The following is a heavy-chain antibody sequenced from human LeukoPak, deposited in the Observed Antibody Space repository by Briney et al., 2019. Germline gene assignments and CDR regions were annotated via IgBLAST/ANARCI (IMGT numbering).Heavy chain of an antibody. Sequence: PGGSLRLSCAASGFTFSSYAMSWVRQAPGKGLEWVSANSGSGGSTYYADSVKGRFTISRDNSKNTLYLQMNSLRAEDTAVYYCAGDYGGKGWFDPWGQGTLVTVSS. V-gene: IGHV3-23*01. J-gene: IGHJ5*02. CDR2: NSGSGGST. CDR3: AGDYGGKGWFDP. CDR1: GFTFSSYA. D-gene: IGHD4-23*01.